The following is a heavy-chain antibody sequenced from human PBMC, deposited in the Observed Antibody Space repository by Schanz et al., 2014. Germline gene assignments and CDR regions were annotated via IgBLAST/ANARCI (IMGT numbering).Heavy chain of an antibody. CDR1: RHSFSSSNW. CDR2: IYISGST. J-gene: IGHJ6*03. V-gene: IGHV4-28*03. CDR3: ARGGTYGIFYDHMDV. D-gene: IGHD3-22*01. Sequence: QVQLQESGPGLVKPSETLSLTCVVSRHSFSSSNWWGWIRQPPGKGLEWIGRIYISGSTRFNPSLKSRVTMSLDTSKNQVSLTLRSVTAADTAVYYCARGGTYGIFYDHMDVWGRGTTVTVSS.